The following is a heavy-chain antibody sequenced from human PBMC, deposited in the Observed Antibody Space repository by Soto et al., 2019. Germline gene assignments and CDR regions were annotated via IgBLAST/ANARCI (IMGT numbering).Heavy chain of an antibody. Sequence: PSETMSLTCSVSAASISSGGNYWAWTRQHPGKGQEWIGYIYYSGSTHYSPTLKSRVTVSVDTSKNQFSLRLGSVTAADTAVYYCARDSSTWYALDYWGQGTMVTVSS. V-gene: IGHV4-31*03. CDR3: ARDSSTWYALDY. CDR1: AASISSGGNY. D-gene: IGHD6-13*01. J-gene: IGHJ4*02. CDR2: IYYSGST.